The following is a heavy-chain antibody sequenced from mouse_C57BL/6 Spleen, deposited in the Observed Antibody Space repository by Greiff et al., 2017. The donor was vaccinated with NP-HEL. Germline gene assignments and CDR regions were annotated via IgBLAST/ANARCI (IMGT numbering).Heavy chain of an antibody. CDR2: IWSGGST. D-gene: IGHD2-4*01. CDR3: ATYYDYDEGYAMDY. CDR1: GFSLTSYG. J-gene: IGHJ4*01. Sequence: VQLQQSGPGLVQPSQSLSITCTVSGFSLTSYGVHWVRQSPGKGLEWLGVIWSGGSTDYNAAFISRLSISKDNSKSQVFFTMNSLQADDTAIYYCATYYDYDEGYAMDYWGQGTSVTVSS. V-gene: IGHV2-2*01.